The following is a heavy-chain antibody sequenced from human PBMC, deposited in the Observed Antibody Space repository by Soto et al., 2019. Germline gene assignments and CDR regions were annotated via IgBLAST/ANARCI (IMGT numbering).Heavy chain of an antibody. CDR3: AKDYSSGWYNYYGMDV. J-gene: IGHJ6*02. CDR2: ISYDGSNK. Sequence: QVQLVESGGGVVQPGRSLRLSCAASGFTFSSYGMHWVRQAPGKGLEWVAVISYDGSNKYYADSVKGRFTISRDNSKNTLYLQINSLRAEDTAVYYCAKDYSSGWYNYYGMDVWGQGTTVTVSS. D-gene: IGHD6-19*01. V-gene: IGHV3-30*18. CDR1: GFTFSSYG.